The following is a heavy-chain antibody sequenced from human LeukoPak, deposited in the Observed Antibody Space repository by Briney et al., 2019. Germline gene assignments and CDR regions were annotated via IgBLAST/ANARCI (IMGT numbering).Heavy chain of an antibody. V-gene: IGHV3-11*04. CDR3: ARTGYCSGATCFYYYSYYMDV. CDR2: ISSSGTTK. Sequence: GGSLRPSCAASGFTFSDYYMTWIRQVPGEGLEWVSYISSSGTTKYYADSVKGRFTISRDNAKNSLYLQMNSLRAEDTAVYYCARTGYCSGATCFYYYSYYMDVWGKGTTVTVSS. D-gene: IGHD2-15*01. CDR1: GFTFSDYY. J-gene: IGHJ6*03.